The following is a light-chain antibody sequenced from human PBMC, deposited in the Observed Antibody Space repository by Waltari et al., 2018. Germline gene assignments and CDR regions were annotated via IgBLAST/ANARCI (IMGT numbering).Light chain of an antibody. V-gene: IGKV3-20*01. Sequence: VLTQSPDTLSLSPGESATSPSRASQNIYSSYLAWYQQKPGQPPRLLMYATSDRASDIPDRFSGSGSGTDFTLTISRLEPEDFAVYYCQQYGGSQGSFTFGPGTKVDIK. CDR1: QNIYSSY. CDR3: QQYGGSQGSFT. J-gene: IGKJ3*01. CDR2: ATS.